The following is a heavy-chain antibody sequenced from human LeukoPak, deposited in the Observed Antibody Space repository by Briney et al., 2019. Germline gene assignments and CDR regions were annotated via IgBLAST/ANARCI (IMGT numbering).Heavy chain of an antibody. CDR3: VKDEGYYSSSWPKVYNWFDS. D-gene: IGHD6-13*01. Sequence: GGSLRLSCSASGFTFSNYVIHWVRQAPGKGLEYVSATSSSGGNTYYADSVRGRFTISRDNSKNTVYLQMNSLRAEDTAVYYCVKDEGYYSSSWPKVYNWFDSWGQGTLVTVSS. V-gene: IGHV3-64D*06. CDR1: GFTFSNYV. CDR2: TSSSGGNT. J-gene: IGHJ5*01.